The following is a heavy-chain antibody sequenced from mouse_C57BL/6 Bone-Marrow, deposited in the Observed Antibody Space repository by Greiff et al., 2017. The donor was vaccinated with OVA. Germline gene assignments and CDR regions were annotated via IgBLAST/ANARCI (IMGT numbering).Heavy chain of an antibody. CDR3: AGGTTVVDY. D-gene: IGHD1-1*01. CDR2: IYPGDGGT. Sequence: QVQLQQSGPELVKPGASVKISCKASGYAFSSSWMNWVKQRPGKGLEWIGRIYPGDGGTNYNGKFKGKATLTADKSSSTAYMQLSSLTSEDSAVYFCAGGTTVVDYWGQGTTLTVSS. J-gene: IGHJ2*01. V-gene: IGHV1-82*01. CDR1: GYAFSSSW.